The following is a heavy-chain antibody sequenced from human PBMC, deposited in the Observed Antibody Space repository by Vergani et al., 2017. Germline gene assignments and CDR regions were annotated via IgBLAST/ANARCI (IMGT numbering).Heavy chain of an antibody. CDR1: GAPISYWC. D-gene: IGHD7-27*01. J-gene: IGHJ4*02. CDR3: ATGAGPFDI. Sequence: QAQLQESGPRLVKTSETLSLTCSASGAPISYWCWSWLRQPAGKGLEWIGRLCPSGSTNYKPSLKSRVTMSIDTSKNQFSLKLTSVTAADTAVYYCATGAGPFDIWGQGTLVTVSS. CDR2: LCPSGST. V-gene: IGHV4-4*07.